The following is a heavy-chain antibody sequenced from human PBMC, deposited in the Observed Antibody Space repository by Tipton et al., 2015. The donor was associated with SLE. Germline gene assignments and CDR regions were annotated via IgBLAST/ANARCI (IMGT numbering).Heavy chain of an antibody. J-gene: IGHJ4*02. Sequence: QSGAEVKKPGASVRVSCKASGYTFSSYGLSWVRQAPGQGLEWMGWISAYDGKTNYGQKFKGRVTMTTDTSTRTAYMELRSLRSDDTAVYYCARVGYCTGGVCPPYFDYWGQGSRITVSS. CDR3: ARVGYCTGGVCPPYFDY. D-gene: IGHD2-8*02. V-gene: IGHV1-18*01. CDR1: GYTFSSYG. CDR2: ISAYDGKT.